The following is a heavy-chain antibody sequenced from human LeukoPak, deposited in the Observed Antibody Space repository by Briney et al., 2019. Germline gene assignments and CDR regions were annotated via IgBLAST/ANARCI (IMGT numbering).Heavy chain of an antibody. CDR1: GYTFTSYA. CDR2: INAVNGNT. V-gene: IGHV1-3*01. CDR3: ARSPWNLKAMPLDY. D-gene: IGHD2-2*01. Sequence: ASVKVSCKASGYTFTSYAMHWVRQAPGQRLEWMGWINAVNGNTKNSQKFQGRVTITRDTSASRAYMERSSLRSEDTVGYYWARSPWNLKAMPLDYWGQGTLVTVSS. J-gene: IGHJ4*02.